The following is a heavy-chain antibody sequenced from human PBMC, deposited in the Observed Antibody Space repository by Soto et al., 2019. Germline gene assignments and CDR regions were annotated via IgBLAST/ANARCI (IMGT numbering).Heavy chain of an antibody. V-gene: IGHV4-31*03. CDR1: GESISSGGYY. D-gene: IGHD6-6*01. Sequence: QVQLQESGPGLVKASQTLSLICSVSGESISSGGYYWSWIRHHPGKSLEWIGYIYDSESAYYNPSLKRRVTISMDTSKNHFAMNLSSVTAADTAVYYCARASSSSSAADYLGQGTLITVSS. CDR2: IYDSESA. J-gene: IGHJ4*02. CDR3: ARASSSSSAADY.